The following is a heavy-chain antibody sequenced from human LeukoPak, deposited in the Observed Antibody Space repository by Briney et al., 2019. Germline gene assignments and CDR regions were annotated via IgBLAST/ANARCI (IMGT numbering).Heavy chain of an antibody. J-gene: IGHJ4*02. Sequence: GGSLRLSCAASGFTFSDHYMDWVRQAPGKGLEWVGRIRNKANSYTTEYAASVKGRFTISRDDSKNSLYLQMNSLKCEDTAVYYCARLKGYYDSSGSLFDYWGQGTLVTVSA. D-gene: IGHD3-22*01. V-gene: IGHV3-72*01. CDR1: GFTFSDHY. CDR2: IRNKANSYTT. CDR3: ARLKGYYDSSGSLFDY.